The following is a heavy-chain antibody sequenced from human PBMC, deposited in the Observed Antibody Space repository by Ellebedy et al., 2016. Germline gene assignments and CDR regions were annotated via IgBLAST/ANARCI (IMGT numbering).Heavy chain of an antibody. CDR1: GGSFSGYY. Sequence: GSLRLXXAVYGGSFSGYYWSWIRQPPGKGLEWIGEINHSGSTNYNPSLKSRVTISVDTSKNQFSLKLSSVTAADTAVYYCAREAVYDSSAYNWFDPWGQGTLVTVSS. J-gene: IGHJ5*02. CDR3: AREAVYDSSAYNWFDP. D-gene: IGHD3-22*01. CDR2: INHSGST. V-gene: IGHV4-34*01.